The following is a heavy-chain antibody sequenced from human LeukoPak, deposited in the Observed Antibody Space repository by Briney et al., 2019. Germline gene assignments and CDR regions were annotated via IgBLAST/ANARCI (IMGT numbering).Heavy chain of an antibody. CDR2: ISHSGST. D-gene: IGHD2-2*01. Sequence: SETLSLTCTVSDDSISSGAYYWTWIRQPPGKGLEWIGYISHSGSTYYNPSLKSRVTMSVDTSKNQFSLKLSSVTAADTAVYYCARDCSSTSCYDAFDIWGQGTMVTVSS. CDR3: ARDCSSTSCYDAFDI. J-gene: IGHJ3*02. CDR1: DDSISSGAYY. V-gene: IGHV4-30-2*01.